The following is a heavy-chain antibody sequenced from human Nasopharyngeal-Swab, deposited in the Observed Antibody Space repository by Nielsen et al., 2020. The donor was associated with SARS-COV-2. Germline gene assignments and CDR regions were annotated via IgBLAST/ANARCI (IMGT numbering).Heavy chain of an antibody. CDR2: IYYSGST. D-gene: IGHD3-10*01. V-gene: IGHV4-31*03. J-gene: IGHJ4*02. Sequence: SETLFLTCTVSGGSISSGGYYWSWIRQHPGKGLEWIGYIYYSGSTYYNPSLKSRVTISVDTSKNQFSLKLSSVTAADTAVYYCARDRGRFAAFDYWGQGTLVTVSS. CDR1: GGSISSGGYY. CDR3: ARDRGRFAAFDY.